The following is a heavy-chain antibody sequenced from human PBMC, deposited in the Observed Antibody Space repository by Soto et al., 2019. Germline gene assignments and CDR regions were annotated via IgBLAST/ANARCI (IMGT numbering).Heavy chain of an antibody. V-gene: IGHV3-23*01. CDR1: GFTFSSYA. J-gene: IGHJ6*02. CDR2: ISGSGGST. Sequence: GSLRLSCAASGFTFSSYAMSWVRQAPGKGLEWVSAISGSGGSTYYADSVKGRFTISRDNSKNTLYLQMNSLRAEDTAVYYCAKSPRYQRKTLYYYYYGMDVWGQGTTVTV. D-gene: IGHD2-2*01. CDR3: AKSPRYQRKTLYYYYYGMDV.